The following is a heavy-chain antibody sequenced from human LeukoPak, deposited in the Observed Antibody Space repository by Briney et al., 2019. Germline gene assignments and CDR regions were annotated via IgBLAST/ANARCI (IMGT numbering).Heavy chain of an antibody. CDR2: ITSSSYM. D-gene: IGHD7-27*01. V-gene: IGHV3-69-1*01. CDR3: ARELGTSYYYYAMDV. Sequence: NTGGSLRLSCAASGFTFSSYWMHWVRQAPGKGLEWVSSITSSSYMYYAGSVKGRFTISRDNAKNSLYLQMNSLRAEDTAVYYCARELGTSYYYYAMDVWGQGTTVTVSS. CDR1: GFTFSSYW. J-gene: IGHJ6*02.